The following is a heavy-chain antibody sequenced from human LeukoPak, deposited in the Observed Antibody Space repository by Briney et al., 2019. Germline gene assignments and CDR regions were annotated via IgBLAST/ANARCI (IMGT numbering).Heavy chain of an antibody. D-gene: IGHD5-12*01. J-gene: IGHJ3*02. CDR3: ARHGARNSDYDPGAFDI. CDR2: IDLTDSYT. Sequence: ESRRISCKGSGYSFTSYWISWVRQMPGKGLEWMGRIDLTDSYTNYSPSFQGHVTISADKSISTAYLQWSSLKASDTAMYYCARHGARNSDYDPGAFDIWIIGTKVTDSS. CDR1: GYSFTSYW. V-gene: IGHV5-10-1*01.